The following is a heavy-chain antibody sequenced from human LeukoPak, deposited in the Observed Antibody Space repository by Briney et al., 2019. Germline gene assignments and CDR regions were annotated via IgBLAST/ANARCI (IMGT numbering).Heavy chain of an antibody. CDR3: AKAVLGDDAFDI. CDR2: IGGDGGNT. CDR1: GFTFDDYA. D-gene: IGHD3-16*01. V-gene: IGHV3-43*02. Sequence: GGSLRLSCAASGFTFDDYAMHWVRQAPGKGLEWVSLIGGDGGNTHYADSVKGRVTISRDNRKHSLYLQMNSLRTEDTALYYCAKAVLGDDAFDIWGRGTMVTVSS. J-gene: IGHJ3*02.